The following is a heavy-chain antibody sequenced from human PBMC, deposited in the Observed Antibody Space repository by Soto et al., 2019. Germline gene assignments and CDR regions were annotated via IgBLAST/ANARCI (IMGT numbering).Heavy chain of an antibody. D-gene: IGHD1-7*01. CDR2: ISDSGRI. J-gene: IGHJ6*02. CDR3: ARRIRNYFAMDV. CDR1: GPSISSYY. Sequence: ETLSLTCTVSGPSISSYYCSWIRQVPGKGLEWIGYISDSGRINYNPSLRSRVTISVDTSNNQFSLRLSSVTAADTAVYYCARRIRNYFAMDVWGQGTTV. V-gene: IGHV4-59*08.